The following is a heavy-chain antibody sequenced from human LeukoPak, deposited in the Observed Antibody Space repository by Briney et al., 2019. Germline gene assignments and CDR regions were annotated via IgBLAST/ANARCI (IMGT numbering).Heavy chain of an antibody. CDR2: INGNGRNT. Sequence: PGGSLSLSCAASGFTFSSYAMSWVRQAPGKGIEWVSAINGNGRNTYYADSVKGRCTISRDNSKNTLYLHINGLRAEDTAIYYCAKWGPTGYFDCWGQGSLVTVSS. V-gene: IGHV3-23*01. J-gene: IGHJ4*02. CDR3: AKWGPTGYFDC. D-gene: IGHD3-16*01. CDR1: GFTFSSYA.